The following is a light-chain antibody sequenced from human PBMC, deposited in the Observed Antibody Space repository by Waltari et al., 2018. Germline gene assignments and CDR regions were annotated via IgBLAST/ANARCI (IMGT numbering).Light chain of an antibody. V-gene: IGLV1-47*01. J-gene: IGLJ2*01. CDR1: SSNIGRNF. Sequence: QSVLTQPPSVSGTPGQRVTISCSGSSSNIGRNFVYWYQQLPGTAPKLIIYMDNQRPSGVPDRFSGSKSGPSASLAISGLRSEDEGNYYCAAWDDSLSGFVLFGGGTKVTVL. CDR2: MDN. CDR3: AAWDDSLSGFVL.